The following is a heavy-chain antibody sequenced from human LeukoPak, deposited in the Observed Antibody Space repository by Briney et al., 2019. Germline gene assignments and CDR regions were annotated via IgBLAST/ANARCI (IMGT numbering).Heavy chain of an antibody. D-gene: IGHD3-9*01. J-gene: IGHJ5*02. V-gene: IGHV4-34*01. CDR3: ARVPAHYDILTGYYKRSVWFDP. CDR1: GGSFSGYY. Sequence: SETLSLTCAVYGGSFSGYYWSWIRQPPGKGLEWIGEINHSGSTNYNPSLKSRVTISVDTSKNQFSLKLSSVTAADTAVYYCARVPAHYDILTGYYKRSVWFDPWGQGTLVTVSS. CDR2: INHSGST.